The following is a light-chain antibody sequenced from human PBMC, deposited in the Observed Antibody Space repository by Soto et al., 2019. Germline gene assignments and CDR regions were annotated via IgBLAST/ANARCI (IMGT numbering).Light chain of an antibody. CDR1: QDIKNF. J-gene: IGKJ2*01. Sequence: DVQMTQSPSSLSASVGDRVTITCRASQDIKNFLGWYQHKPGQPPRLLIYTASVLQSGVPSRFSGSGSGTDFTLTISGLHPEDFATYYCQKYDNAPHTFGQGTKLAIK. V-gene: IGKV1-27*01. CDR2: TAS. CDR3: QKYDNAPHT.